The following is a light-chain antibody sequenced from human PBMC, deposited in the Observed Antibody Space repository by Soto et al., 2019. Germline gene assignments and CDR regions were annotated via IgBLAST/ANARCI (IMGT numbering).Light chain of an antibody. CDR3: FSHRGGDSHV. Sequence: QSALTQPASVSGSPGQSITISCTGTSSDIGAYKYVSWYQQHPGKGPKLIIYDVSNRPSGVSNRFSASKTGNTASLTISGLQAEDEADYYCFSHRGGDSHVFGTGTKVTVL. J-gene: IGLJ1*01. CDR1: SSDIGAYKY. CDR2: DVS. V-gene: IGLV2-14*01.